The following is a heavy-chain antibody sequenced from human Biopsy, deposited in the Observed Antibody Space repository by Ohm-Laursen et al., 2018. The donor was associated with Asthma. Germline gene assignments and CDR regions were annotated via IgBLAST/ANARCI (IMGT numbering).Heavy chain of an antibody. V-gene: IGHV3-30*18. CDR2: ISYDGNHK. CDR1: GFMFRSFG. Sequence: SLRLSCSASGFMFRSFGMHWVRQAPGKGLEWVAVISYDGNHKFYEDSVKGRFTISRDSSKNTLHLQMNSLRTEDTAVYYCAKRRGYSGHDNDYWGQGTLVIVSS. J-gene: IGHJ4*02. CDR3: AKRRGYSGHDNDY. D-gene: IGHD5-12*01.